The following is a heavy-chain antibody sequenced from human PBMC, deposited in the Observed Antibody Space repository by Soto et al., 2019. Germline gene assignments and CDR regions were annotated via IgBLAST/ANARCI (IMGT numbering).Heavy chain of an antibody. CDR1: GYTFTSYY. V-gene: IGHV1-46*03. D-gene: IGHD2-15*01. J-gene: IGHJ4*02. CDR2: INPSGGST. CDR3: ARVYCSGGSCYSIDY. Sequence: QVQLVQSGAEVKKPGASVKVSCKASGYTFTSYYMHWVRQAPGQGLEWMGIINPSGGSTSYAQKFQGRITMTRDTSTSTVDMELSSRRSEGTAVYYCARVYCSGGSCYSIDYWGQGTLVTVSS.